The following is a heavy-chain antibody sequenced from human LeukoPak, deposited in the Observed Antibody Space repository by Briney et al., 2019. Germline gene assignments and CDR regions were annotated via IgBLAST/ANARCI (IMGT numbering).Heavy chain of an antibody. CDR1: GGSISSGDYD. Sequence: PSETLSLTCTVSGGSISSGDYDWGWIRQPPGKGLEWIGYIYYSGSTYYNPSLKSRVTISVDTSKNQFSLKLSSVTAADTAVYYCAREQAAVADFDYWGQGTLVTVSS. CDR2: IYYSGST. D-gene: IGHD6-19*01. J-gene: IGHJ4*02. CDR3: AREQAAVADFDY. V-gene: IGHV4-30-4*08.